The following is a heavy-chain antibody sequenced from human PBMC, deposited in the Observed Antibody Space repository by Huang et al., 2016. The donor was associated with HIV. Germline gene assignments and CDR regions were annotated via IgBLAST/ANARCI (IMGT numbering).Heavy chain of an antibody. D-gene: IGHD5-18*01. CDR3: AIHDSNDFTFDD. Sequence: EVQLVQSGVEVKKPGESLKISCKGSGFSFTSYWIGWVRQMPGTGLEWVGIIFPGNSNTFDSPAFQGTVTISADKYTRTAYLQWSSLKASDSAIYYCAIHDSNDFTFDDWGQGTLVAVSS. CDR1: GFSFTSYW. J-gene: IGHJ4*02. V-gene: IGHV5-51*03. CDR2: IFPGNSNT.